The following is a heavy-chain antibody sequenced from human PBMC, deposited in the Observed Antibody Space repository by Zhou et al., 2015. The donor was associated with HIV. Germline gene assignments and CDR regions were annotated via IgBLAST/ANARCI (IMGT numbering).Heavy chain of an antibody. Sequence: QVQLVQSGAEVKKPGSSVKVSCKASGGTFSSYTISWVRQAPGQGLEWMGRIIPILDIVTYAQKFQGRVTITADKSTSTAYVELSSLRSEDTAVYYCATWYSSGWYGSLTNDFWGQGTLVTVSS. V-gene: IGHV1-69*02. CDR2: IIPILDIV. CDR3: ATWYSSGWYGSLTNDF. J-gene: IGHJ4*02. D-gene: IGHD6-19*01. CDR1: GGTFSSYT.